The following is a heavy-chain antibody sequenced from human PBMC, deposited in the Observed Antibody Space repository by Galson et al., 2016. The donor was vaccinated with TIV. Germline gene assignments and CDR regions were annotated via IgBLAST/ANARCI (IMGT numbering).Heavy chain of an antibody. CDR1: GFAFSSFG. D-gene: IGHD2-15*01. V-gene: IGHV3-30*02. Sequence: LRLSCAASGFAFSSFGMHWVRQAPGKGLEWVALIRYDGSRRYYADSVKGRFTISRDDSKNTLYLQMNGLRRDDSAVYYCASGVVAHTYYFYGMDVWGQGTTVTVSS. CDR2: IRYDGSRR. J-gene: IGHJ6*02. CDR3: ASGVVAHTYYFYGMDV.